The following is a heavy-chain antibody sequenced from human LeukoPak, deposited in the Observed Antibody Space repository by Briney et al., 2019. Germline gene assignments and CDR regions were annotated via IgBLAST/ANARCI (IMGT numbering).Heavy chain of an antibody. CDR3: ARDGRYCSGGSCYHNWFDP. CDR2: ISSNSRSYT. J-gene: IGHJ5*02. Sequence: PGGALRLSCAASGFTFSSYYMSWIRQAPGKGLEWVSYISSNSRSYTNYADSVKGRFTISRDNAKNTLYLQMNSLRAEDTAVYYCARDGRYCSGGSCYHNWFDPWGQGTLVTVSS. D-gene: IGHD2-15*01. V-gene: IGHV3-11*06. CDR1: GFTFSSYY.